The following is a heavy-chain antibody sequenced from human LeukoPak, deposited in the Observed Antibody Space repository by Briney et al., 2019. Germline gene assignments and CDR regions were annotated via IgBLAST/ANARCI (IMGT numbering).Heavy chain of an antibody. V-gene: IGHV4-34*01. CDR2: INHSGST. D-gene: IGHD5-24*01. Sequence: SETLSLTCAVYGGSFSGYYWSWIRQPPGKGLEWIGEINHSGSTNYNPSLKSRVTISVDTSKNQFSLKLTSVTAADTAIYYCARVGGMLTINNEAFDIWGQGTVVTVS. CDR1: GGSFSGYY. CDR3: ARVGGMLTINNEAFDI. J-gene: IGHJ3*02.